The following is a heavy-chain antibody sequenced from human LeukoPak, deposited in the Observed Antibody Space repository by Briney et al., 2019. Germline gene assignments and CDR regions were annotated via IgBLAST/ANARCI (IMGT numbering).Heavy chain of an antibody. V-gene: IGHV3-7*01. CDR2: IKQGGNEE. J-gene: IGHJ4*02. CDR3: ARTLSTTIFGVYPFDY. D-gene: IGHD3-3*01. CDR1: GFRLSSYW. Sequence: GGYLRLSCAASGFRLSSYWMSWLRPGPGKGLEWMANIKQGGNEEYYVDSVKRRFTIYRDNAENALYLQMNNLRVEDTAVYYCARTLSTTIFGVYPFDYGVQGTLVTVCS.